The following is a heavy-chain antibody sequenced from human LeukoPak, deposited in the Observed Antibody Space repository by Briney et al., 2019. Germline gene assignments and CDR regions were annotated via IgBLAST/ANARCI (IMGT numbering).Heavy chain of an antibody. V-gene: IGHV3-30-3*01. CDR2: ISYDGSNK. CDR3: ARERYGSGSYSLLGWFDP. Sequence: GGSLRLSCAASGFTFSSYAMHWVRQAPGKGLEWVAVISYDGSNKYYADSVKGRFTISRDNAKNSLYLQMNSLRAEDTAVYYCARERYGSGSYSLLGWFDPWGQGTLVTVSS. D-gene: IGHD3-10*01. J-gene: IGHJ5*02. CDR1: GFTFSSYA.